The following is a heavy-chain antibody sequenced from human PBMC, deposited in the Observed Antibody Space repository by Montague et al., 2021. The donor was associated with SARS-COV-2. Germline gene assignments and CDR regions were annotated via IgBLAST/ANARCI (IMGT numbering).Heavy chain of an antibody. D-gene: IGHD3-22*01. CDR2: IYYSGST. CDR3: ATPTYYYDSSGSDAFDI. V-gene: IGHV4-39*01. J-gene: IGHJ3*02. CDR1: GGSISSSSYY. Sequence: SETLSLTCTVSGGSISSSSYYWVWIRQPPGKGLEWIGSIYYSGSTYYNPSLKSRVTISVDTSKNQFSLKLSSVTAADTAVYHCATPTYYYDSSGSDAFDIWGQGTMVTVSS.